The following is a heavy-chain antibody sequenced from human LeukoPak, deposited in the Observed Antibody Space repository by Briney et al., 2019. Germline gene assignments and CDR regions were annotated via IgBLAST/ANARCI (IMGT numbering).Heavy chain of an antibody. D-gene: IGHD1-26*01. CDR2: INTDESRT. CDR1: GFTFSDYW. V-gene: IGHV3-74*01. J-gene: IGHJ4*02. Sequence: PGGSLRLSCAASGFTFSDYWMHWVRQAPGKGLVWVSRINTDESRTSYTDSVKGRFTVSRDNTKNSLYLQMNSLRAEDTAVYYCAREGGGGSYADYWGQGTQVTVSS. CDR3: AREGGGGSYADY.